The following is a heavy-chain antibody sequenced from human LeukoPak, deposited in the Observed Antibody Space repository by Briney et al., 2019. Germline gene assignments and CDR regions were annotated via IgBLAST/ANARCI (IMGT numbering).Heavy chain of an antibody. D-gene: IGHD3-22*01. CDR2: ISSSGSTI. CDR1: GFTFSDYY. J-gene: IGHJ4*02. Sequence: GGSLRLSCAASGFTFSDYYMSWIRQAPGKGPEWVSYISSSGSTIYYADSVKGRFTISRDNAKNSLYLQMNSLRAEDTAVYYCARDYYDSSGYYPALDYWGQGTLVTVSS. CDR3: ARDYYDSSGYYPALDY. V-gene: IGHV3-11*01.